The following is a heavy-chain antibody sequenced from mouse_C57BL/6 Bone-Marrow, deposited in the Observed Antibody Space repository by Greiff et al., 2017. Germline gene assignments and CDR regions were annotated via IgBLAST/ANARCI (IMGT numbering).Heavy chain of an antibody. V-gene: IGHV14-1*01. CDR1: GFNITDYY. D-gene: IGHD1-1*01. CDR2: IDPEDGDT. J-gene: IGHJ3*01. CDR3: TPFTTTVVPFAY. Sequence: EVQLQQSGAELVRPGASVKLSCTASGFNITDYYMHWVKQRPEQGLEWIGRIDPEDGDTDYAPQFQGKATMNADTSSNTAYLLLSSLTSEDTAVDYCTPFTTTVVPFAYWGQGTLVTVSA.